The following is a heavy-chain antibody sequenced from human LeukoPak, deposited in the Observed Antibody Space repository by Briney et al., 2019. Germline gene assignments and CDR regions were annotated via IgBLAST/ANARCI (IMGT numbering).Heavy chain of an antibody. J-gene: IGHJ4*02. Sequence: GGSLRLSCAASGFTFSSYSMNWVRQAPGKGLEWVSSISSSSSYIYYADSVKGRFTISRDNAKNSLYLQMNSLRAEDTAVYYCAREGRYCSSTSCPYYFDYWGQGTLVTVSS. V-gene: IGHV3-21*04. CDR3: AREGRYCSSTSCPYYFDY. D-gene: IGHD2-2*01. CDR2: ISSSSSYI. CDR1: GFTFSSYS.